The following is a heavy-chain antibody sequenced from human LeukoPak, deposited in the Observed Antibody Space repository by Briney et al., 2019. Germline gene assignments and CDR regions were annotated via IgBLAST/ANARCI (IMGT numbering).Heavy chain of an antibody. V-gene: IGHV4-59*01. CDR1: GGSISSYY. CDR2: IYYSGST. Sequence: SETLSLTCTVSGGSISSYYWSWIRQPPGKGLEWIGYIYYSGSTNYNPSLKSRVTISVDTSKNQFSLKLSSVTAADTAVYYCAKAGNWAYYYYGMDVWGQGTTVTVSS. J-gene: IGHJ6*02. CDR3: AKAGNWAYYYYGMDV. D-gene: IGHD4-23*01.